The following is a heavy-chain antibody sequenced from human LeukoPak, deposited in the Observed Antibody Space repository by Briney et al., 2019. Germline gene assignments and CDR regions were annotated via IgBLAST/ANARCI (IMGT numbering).Heavy chain of an antibody. V-gene: IGHV1-69*01. CDR3: ARVETYYDILTGYYYFDY. Sequence: SVKVSCTASGGTFSSYAISWVRQAPGQGLERMGGIIPIFGTANYAQKFQGRVTITADESTSTAYMELSSLRSEDTAVYYCARVETYYDILTGYYYFDYWGQGTLVTVSS. J-gene: IGHJ4*02. CDR1: GGTFSSYA. D-gene: IGHD3-9*01. CDR2: IIPIFGTA.